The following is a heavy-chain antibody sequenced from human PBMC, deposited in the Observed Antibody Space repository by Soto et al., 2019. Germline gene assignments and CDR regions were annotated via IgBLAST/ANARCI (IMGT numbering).Heavy chain of an antibody. J-gene: IGHJ4*02. Sequence: ADGSLRLSCAASGFTFSNYAMSWVRQAPGKGLEWVSTFSASSGSTYYADSLKGRFTISRDNSKNTLYLQMDSLRAEDTAVYYCAKGLNYFEYWDQGTQVTVSS. V-gene: IGHV3-23*01. CDR1: GFTFSNYA. CDR2: FSASSGST. CDR3: AKGLNYFEY.